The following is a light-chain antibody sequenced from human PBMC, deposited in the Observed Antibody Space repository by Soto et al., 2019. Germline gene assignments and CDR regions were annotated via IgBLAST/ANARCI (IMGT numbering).Light chain of an antibody. J-gene: IGLJ1*01. CDR2: EVS. CDR1: SSDVGGYNY. V-gene: IGLV2-8*01. Sequence: QSVLTQPPSASGSPGQSVTISCTGTSSDVGGYNYVSWYQQHPGKAPKLMIYEVSKRPSGVPDRFSGSKSGNTASLTVSELQAEDEADYYCSSCAGSNSFVFGTGTKLTVL. CDR3: SSCAGSNSFV.